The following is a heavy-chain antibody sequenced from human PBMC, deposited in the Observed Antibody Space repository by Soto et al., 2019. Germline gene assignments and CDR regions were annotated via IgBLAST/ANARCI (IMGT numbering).Heavy chain of an antibody. CDR2: IYSGGNT. D-gene: IGHD1-26*01. CDR3: ARHVGFYWYCDL. V-gene: IGHV3-66*04. CDR1: GFTVSSSY. Sequence: EVQLVESGGGLVQPGGSLRLSCAASGFTVSSSYMGWVRQAPGKGLEWVSSIYSGGNTYYADSVRGRFTISTDNSKDTLYLQMNSLRVDDTAMYYCARHVGFYWYCDLWGRGTLVTVSS. J-gene: IGHJ2*01.